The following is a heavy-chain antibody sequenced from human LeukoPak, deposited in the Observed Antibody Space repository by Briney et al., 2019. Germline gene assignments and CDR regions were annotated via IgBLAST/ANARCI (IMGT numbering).Heavy chain of an antibody. V-gene: IGHV4-38-2*01. D-gene: IGHD3-3*01. J-gene: IGHJ6*04. CDR1: GYSISSGYY. CDR2: IYHSGST. CDR3: ARAIFGVANDPV. Sequence: PSETLSLTCAVSGYSISSGYYWGWIRQPPGKGLEWIGSIYHSGSTHYNPSLKSRVTISVDTSKNQFSLKLSSVTAADTAVYYCARAIFGVANDPVWGKGTTVTVSS.